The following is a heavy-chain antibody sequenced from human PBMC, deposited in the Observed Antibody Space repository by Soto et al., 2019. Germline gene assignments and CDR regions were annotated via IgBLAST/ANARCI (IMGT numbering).Heavy chain of an antibody. CDR3: ARGPHSYCGGDCYAL. CDR1: VYTFTSYD. V-gene: IGHV1-8*01. CDR2: MNPNSGNT. D-gene: IGHD2-21*02. J-gene: IGHJ4*02. Sequence: SVKVSCKASVYTFTSYDINWVRQATGQGLEWMGWMNPNSGNTGYAQKFQGRVTMTRNTSISTAYMELSSLRSEDTAVYYCARGPHSYCGGDCYALWGQGTLVTASS.